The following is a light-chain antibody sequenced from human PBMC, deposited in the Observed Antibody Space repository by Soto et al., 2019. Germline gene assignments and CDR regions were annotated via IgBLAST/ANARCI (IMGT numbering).Light chain of an antibody. CDR2: AAS. CDR1: QSVGSN. J-gene: IGKJ1*01. CDR3: QQYYHWPRT. Sequence: EIGLTLSLATLSLSPGERVTLYCRASQSVGSNLAWFQQKPGQAPRLLMYAASTRPTSIAARFSGSGSGTDFILTITSLQSEDSGVFYCQQYYHWPRTFAQGAKVDI. V-gene: IGKV3-15*01.